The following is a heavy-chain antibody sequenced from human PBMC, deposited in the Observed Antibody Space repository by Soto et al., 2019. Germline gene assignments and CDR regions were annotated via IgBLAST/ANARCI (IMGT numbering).Heavy chain of an antibody. D-gene: IGHD3-3*01. V-gene: IGHV1-18*01. CDR3: ARGARITIFGWFIWQAGYYGMDV. Sequence: ASVKVSCKASGYTFTSYGISWVRQAPGQGLEWMGWISAYNGNTHYAQKLQGRVTMTTDTSRSTAYMERWSLRSDVTAVYYCARGARITIFGWFIWQAGYYGMDVGGQGRTVTVSS. J-gene: IGHJ6*02. CDR2: ISAYNGNT. CDR1: GYTFTSYG.